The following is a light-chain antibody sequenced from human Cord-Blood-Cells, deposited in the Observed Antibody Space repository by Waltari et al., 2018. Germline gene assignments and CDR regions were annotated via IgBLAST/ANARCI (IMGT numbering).Light chain of an antibody. CDR2: DVS. CDR1: SSDVGGYNY. J-gene: IGLJ2*01. CDR3: SSYTSSSTRV. V-gene: IGLV2-14*01. Sequence: QSALTQPASVSGSPGQSITISCTGTSSDVGGYNYVSWYQQHPGKAPKLMIYDVSNRPSGVSNRFSGSKSGNTASLTISWLQAEDDADYYCSSYTSSSTRVFGGGTKLTVL.